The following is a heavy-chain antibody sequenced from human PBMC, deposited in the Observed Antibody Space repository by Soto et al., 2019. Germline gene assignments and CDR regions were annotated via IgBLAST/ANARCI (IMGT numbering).Heavy chain of an antibody. CDR3: ARGGGVYYFDY. CDR2: IYYSGIT. J-gene: IGHJ4*02. CDR1: GGSISSYY. Sequence: SETLSLTCTVSGGSISSYYWSWIRQPPGKGLEWIGYIYYSGITDYNPSLKSRVNISVDTSRSQFSLKLSSVTAADTAVYYCARGGGVYYFDYWGQGTLVTVSS. V-gene: IGHV4-59*01. D-gene: IGHD2-8*02.